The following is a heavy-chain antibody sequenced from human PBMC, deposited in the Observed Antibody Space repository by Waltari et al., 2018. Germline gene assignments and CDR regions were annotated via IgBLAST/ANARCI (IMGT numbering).Heavy chain of an antibody. Sequence: QVQLVQSGAEVKKPVASVKVSCKASGYTFTSYDINWVRQATRQGLEWMGWMNPNSGNTGYAQNFQGSVTMTRNTAISTAYMELSSLRSEDTAVYYCARGPLRYSDFWSGYRRFGNDIWGQGTMVTVSS. CDR2: MNPNSGNT. CDR3: ARGPLRYSDFWSGYRRFGNDI. J-gene: IGHJ3*02. CDR1: GYTFTSYD. D-gene: IGHD3-3*01. V-gene: IGHV1-8*01.